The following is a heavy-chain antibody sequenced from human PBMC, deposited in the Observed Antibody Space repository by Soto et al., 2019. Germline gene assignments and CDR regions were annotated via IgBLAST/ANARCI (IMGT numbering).Heavy chain of an antibody. CDR3: AKTLGPSAIHPFS. J-gene: IGHJ5*02. CDR1: GFTFSSYA. CDR2: IYSNGGT. Sequence: GGSLRLSCAASGFTFSSYAMTWVRQAPGKGLEWVSSIYSNGGTYYADSVKGRFTISRDDSKNTLYVQMNILRAEDTAVYYCAKTLGPSAIHPFSWGQGTLVTVSS. V-gene: IGHV3-23*01. D-gene: IGHD2-2*02.